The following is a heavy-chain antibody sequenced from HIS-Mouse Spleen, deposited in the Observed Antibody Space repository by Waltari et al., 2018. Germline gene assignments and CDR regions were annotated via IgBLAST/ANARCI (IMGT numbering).Heavy chain of an antibody. J-gene: IGHJ2*01. CDR1: GYTFTSYD. V-gene: IGHV1-8*01. CDR3: AREIPYSSSWYDWYFDL. D-gene: IGHD6-13*01. CDR2: MNPNSGNT. Sequence: QVQLVQSGAEVKKPGASVKVSCKASGYTFTSYDINLVRQAPGQGLEWMGWMNPNSGNTGYAQKFQGRVTMTRNTSISTAYMELSSLRSEDTAVYYCAREIPYSSSWYDWYFDLWGRGTLVTVSS.